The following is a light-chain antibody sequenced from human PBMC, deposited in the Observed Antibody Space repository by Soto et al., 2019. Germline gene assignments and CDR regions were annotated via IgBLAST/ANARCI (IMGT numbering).Light chain of an antibody. CDR2: AAS. J-gene: IGKJ1*01. Sequence: IVMTPSPSTLSASPVERATITCRASQGVSSNLAWYQQKPGKAPELLIYAASAWESGVPSRFSGSGSGTDFTLTISCLQSEDFATYYCQQYYSFPWTFGQGTKVDIK. V-gene: IGKV1D-8*01. CDR1: QGVSSN. CDR3: QQYYSFPWT.